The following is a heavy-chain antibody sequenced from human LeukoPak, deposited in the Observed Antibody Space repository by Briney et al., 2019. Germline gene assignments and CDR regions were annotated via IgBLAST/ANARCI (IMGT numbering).Heavy chain of an antibody. V-gene: IGHV3-30*18. CDR1: GFTFNKYS. Sequence: PGGSLRLSCAASGFTFNKYSMNWVRQAPGKGLEWVAIISYDGSRKYFADSVRGRFTISRDNSKSTLFLQMNSLRTEDTAVYYCAKDNTAMVPSLFDSWGQGTLVTVSS. J-gene: IGHJ5*01. CDR2: ISYDGSRK. CDR3: AKDNTAMVPSLFDS. D-gene: IGHD5-18*01.